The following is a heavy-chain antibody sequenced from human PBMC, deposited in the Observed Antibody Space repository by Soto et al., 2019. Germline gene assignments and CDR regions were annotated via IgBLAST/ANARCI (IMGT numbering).Heavy chain of an antibody. V-gene: IGHV3-48*03. CDR3: ARTYYYGDY. J-gene: IGHJ4*02. CDR1: GFTFSSYE. CDR2: ISSSGSTI. D-gene: IGHD3-10*01. Sequence: GGSLRLSCAASGFTFSSYEMNWVRQAPGKGLEWVSYISSSGSTIYYADSVKGRFTISRDNAKNSLYLQMNSLRAEDTAVYYCARTYYYGDYWGQGNLVTVSS.